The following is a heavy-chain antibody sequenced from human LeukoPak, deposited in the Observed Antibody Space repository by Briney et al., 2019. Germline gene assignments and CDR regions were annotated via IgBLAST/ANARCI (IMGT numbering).Heavy chain of an antibody. CDR1: GFTFSSYA. V-gene: IGHV3-21*01. Sequence: GGSLRLSCVASGFTFSSYAMSWVRQSPGKGLEWVSGISGGSGNTEYADSVKGRFTISRDNAKNSLYLQMNSLRAEDTAVYYCARGGRLFDYWGQGTLVTVSS. J-gene: IGHJ4*02. D-gene: IGHD1-1*01. CDR3: ARGGRLFDY. CDR2: ISGGSGNT.